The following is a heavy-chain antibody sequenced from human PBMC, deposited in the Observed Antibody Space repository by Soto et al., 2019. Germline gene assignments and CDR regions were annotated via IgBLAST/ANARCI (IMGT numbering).Heavy chain of an antibody. V-gene: IGHV3-30-3*01. CDR2: ISHDGNKK. CDR3: AGWLQFYGAIDS. Sequence: LRLSCAASGFNFNSYAMHWVRQAPGKGLEWVAFISHDGNKKYYAGSVKGRFTISRDNSKNTLFLQMNSLRDDDSALYYCAGWLQFYGAIDSWGQGTLVTVSS. CDR1: GFNFNSYA. D-gene: IGHD5-12*01. J-gene: IGHJ4*02.